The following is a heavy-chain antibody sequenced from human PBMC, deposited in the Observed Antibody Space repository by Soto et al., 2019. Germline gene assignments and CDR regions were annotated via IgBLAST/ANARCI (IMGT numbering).Heavy chain of an antibody. CDR1: GFTFSSYA. CDR2: ISGSGGST. Sequence: GGSLRLSCAASGFTFSSYAMSWVRQAPGKGLEWVSAISGSGGSTYYADSVKGRFTISRDNSKNRLYLQMNSLRAEDTAVYYCAKDPDIVVMVAATGIDYWGQGTLVTVSS. D-gene: IGHD2-15*01. V-gene: IGHV3-23*01. CDR3: AKDPDIVVMVAATGIDY. J-gene: IGHJ4*02.